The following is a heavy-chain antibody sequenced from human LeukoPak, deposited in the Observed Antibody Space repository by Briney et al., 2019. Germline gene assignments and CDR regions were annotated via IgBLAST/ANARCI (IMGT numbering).Heavy chain of an antibody. CDR3: ARQLYYYGSGSYYIRYNWFDP. Sequence: SSETLSLTCAVYGGSFSGYYWSWIRQPPGKGLEWIGEINHSGSTNYNPSLKSRVTISVDTSKNQFSLKLSSVTAADTAVYYCARQLYYYGSGSYYIRYNWFDPWGQGTLVTVSS. J-gene: IGHJ5*02. D-gene: IGHD3-10*01. CDR2: INHSGST. V-gene: IGHV4-34*01. CDR1: GGSFSGYY.